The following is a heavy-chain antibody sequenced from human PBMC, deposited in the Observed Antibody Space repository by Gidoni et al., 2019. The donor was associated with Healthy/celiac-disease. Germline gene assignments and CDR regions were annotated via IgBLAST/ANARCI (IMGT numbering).Heavy chain of an antibody. D-gene: IGHD6-13*01. CDR3: ARDRAGLAAAAHLGWFDP. V-gene: IGHV1-2*02. Sequence: QVQLVQSGAEVKKPGASVKVSCKASGYTFTGYYMHWVRQAPGQGLEWMGWINPNSGGTNYAQKFQGRVTMTRDTSISTAYMELSRLRSDDTAVYYCARDRAGLAAAAHLGWFDPWGQGTLVTVSS. CDR2: INPNSGGT. J-gene: IGHJ5*02. CDR1: GYTFTGYY.